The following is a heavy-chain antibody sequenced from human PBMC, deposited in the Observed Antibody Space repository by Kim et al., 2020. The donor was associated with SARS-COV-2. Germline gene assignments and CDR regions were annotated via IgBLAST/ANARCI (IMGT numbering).Heavy chain of an antibody. J-gene: IGHJ6*02. CDR3: ARPRYSTSWYGMDV. CDR2: IYAGDSQT. Sequence: GESLKISCEGYGFYFSNYWIAWVRQMPGKGLEWMGMIYAGDSQTRYSPSFQGQVTIPVDKSIGTAYLQWSSLQASDTAKYYCARPRYSTSWYGMDVWGQGTTDTVSS. V-gene: IGHV5-51*01. CDR1: GFYFSNYW. D-gene: IGHD6-13*01.